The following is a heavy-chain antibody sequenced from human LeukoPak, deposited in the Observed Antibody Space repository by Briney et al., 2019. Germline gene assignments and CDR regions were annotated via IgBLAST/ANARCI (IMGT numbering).Heavy chain of an antibody. CDR1: GGSISSYY. D-gene: IGHD1-1*01. CDR2: IYYSGST. J-gene: IGHJ3*02. Sequence: SETLSLTCTVSGGSISSYYWSWIRQPPGKGLEWIGYIYYSGSTNYNPSLKSRVTISVDTSKNQFSLKLSSVTAADTAVYYCARVTTRDPRAFDIWGQGTMVTVSS. V-gene: IGHV4-59*01. CDR3: ARVTTRDPRAFDI.